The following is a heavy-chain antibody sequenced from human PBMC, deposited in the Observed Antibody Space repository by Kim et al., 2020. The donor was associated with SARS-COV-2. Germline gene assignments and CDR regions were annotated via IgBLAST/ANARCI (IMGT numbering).Heavy chain of an antibody. CDR2: IRSKAYGGTT. CDR1: GFTFGDYA. V-gene: IGHV3-49*03. CDR3: LRDYYDSSGYDGYYYCGMDV. Sequence: GGSLRLSCTASGFTFGDYAMSWFRQAPGKGLEWVGFIRSKAYGGTTEYAASVKGRFTISRDDSKSIAYLQMNSLETEDTAVYYCLRDYYDSSGYDGYYYCGMDVWGQGTTVTVSS. D-gene: IGHD3-22*01. J-gene: IGHJ6*02.